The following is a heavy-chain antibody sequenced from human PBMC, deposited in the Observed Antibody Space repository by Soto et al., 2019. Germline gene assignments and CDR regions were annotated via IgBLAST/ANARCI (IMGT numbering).Heavy chain of an antibody. V-gene: IGHV4-39*07. CDR2: IYHSGST. Sequence: SETLSLTCTVSGGSISSSSYYWGWIRQPPGKGLEWIGYIYHSGSTYYNPSLKSRVTISVDRSKNQFSLKLSSVTAADTAVYYCAREGIQLWPFDPWGQGTLVTVSS. CDR1: GGSISSSSYY. CDR3: AREGIQLWPFDP. D-gene: IGHD5-18*01. J-gene: IGHJ5*02.